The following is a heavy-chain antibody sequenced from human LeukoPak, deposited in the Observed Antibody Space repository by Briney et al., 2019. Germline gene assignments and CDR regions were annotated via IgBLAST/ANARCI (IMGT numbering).Heavy chain of an antibody. Sequence: GGSLRLSCAASGFTFSSYAMHWVRQAPGKGLEWVAVISYDGSNKYYADSVKGRFTISRDNSKNTLYLQMSSLRAEDTAVYYCARGFEYLDYWGQGTLVTVSS. CDR1: GFTFSSYA. D-gene: IGHD6-6*01. CDR2: ISYDGSNK. V-gene: IGHV3-30-3*01. J-gene: IGHJ4*02. CDR3: ARGFEYLDY.